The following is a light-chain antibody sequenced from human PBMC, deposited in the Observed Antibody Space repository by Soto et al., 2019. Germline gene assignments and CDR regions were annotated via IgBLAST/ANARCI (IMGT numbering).Light chain of an antibody. CDR1: QSVPRSY. CDR3: QQYKDYPIT. CDR2: GTS. J-gene: IGKJ5*01. V-gene: IGKV3-20*01. Sequence: EIVLTQSPGTLSLSPGERATLSCRASQSVPRSYLAWYQQKPGQAPRLLIYGTSSRATGIPDRFSGSGSGTEFTLTISSLQPDDFASYYCQQYKDYPITFGQGTRLEIK.